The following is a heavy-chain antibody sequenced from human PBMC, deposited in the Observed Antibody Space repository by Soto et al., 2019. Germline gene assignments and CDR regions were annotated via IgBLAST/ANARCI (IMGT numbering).Heavy chain of an antibody. CDR1: GGSVSSGSYY. CDR3: AGDDGVATNRRMDV. CDR2: IYYSGST. D-gene: IGHD5-12*01. J-gene: IGHJ6*02. Sequence: QVQLQESGPGLVKPSETLSLTCTVSGGSVSSGSYYWSWIRQPPGKGLEWIGYIYYSGSTNYNPSLKSRVTISVDTSKNQVSLKLSSVTAADTAVYYCAGDDGVATNRRMDVWGQGTTVTVSS. V-gene: IGHV4-61*01.